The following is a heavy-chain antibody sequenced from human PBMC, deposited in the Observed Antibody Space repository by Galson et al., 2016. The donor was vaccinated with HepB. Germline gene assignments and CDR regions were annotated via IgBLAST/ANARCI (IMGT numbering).Heavy chain of an antibody. CDR3: ATHRTGPTGFPFDN. CDR2: ISNRGST. D-gene: IGHD2-8*02. J-gene: IGHJ4*02. CDR1: GGSISDSGYY. Sequence: ETLSLTCTVSGGSISDSGYYWSWIRQPPGKGLEWIGSISNRGSTPYNPSLKSRITISIDTSKNQFSLNLRSVTAADTAVYYCATHRTGPTGFPFDNWGQGTLVTVSS. V-gene: IGHV4-39*01.